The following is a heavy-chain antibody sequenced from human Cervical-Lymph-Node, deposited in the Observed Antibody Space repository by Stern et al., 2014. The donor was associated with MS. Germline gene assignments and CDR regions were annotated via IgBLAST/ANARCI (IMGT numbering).Heavy chain of an antibody. CDR2: ISYSGNT. Sequence: QLQLQQSGPGLVKPSQTLSLTCTVSGGSISSDSDCWNWIRQLPGKGLEWIGYISYSGNTYNNPSLKSRVTISVDTSKNQFSLKLSSVTAADTAVYYCARDGPQVGAGSFDIWGRGTMVTVSS. J-gene: IGHJ3*02. V-gene: IGHV4-31*03. CDR3: ARDGPQVGAGSFDI. D-gene: IGHD1-26*01. CDR1: GGSISSDSDC.